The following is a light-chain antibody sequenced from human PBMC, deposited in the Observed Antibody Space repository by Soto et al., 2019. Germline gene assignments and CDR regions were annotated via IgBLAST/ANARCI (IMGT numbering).Light chain of an antibody. J-gene: IGLJ1*01. Sequence: QSALTQPRSVSGSPGQSVTISCTGTSSDVGGSDYVSWYQHHPGKAPKLIIYDVICRPSGVPDRFSGSKSGSTASLTISGLQADDEADYYCCSYTGAHSFVFATGTKLTVL. CDR3: CSYTGAHSFV. CDR1: SSDVGGSDY. V-gene: IGLV2-11*01. CDR2: DVI.